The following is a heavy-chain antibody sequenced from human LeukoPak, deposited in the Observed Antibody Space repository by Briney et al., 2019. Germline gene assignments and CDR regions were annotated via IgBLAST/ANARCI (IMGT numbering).Heavy chain of an antibody. CDR3: TTAPRGYCSGGSCSYAFDI. J-gene: IGHJ3*02. D-gene: IGHD2-15*01. CDR1: GFTFSSYW. CDR2: IKSKSDGGTT. Sequence: GGSLRLSCAASGFTFSSYWVHWVRQAPGKGLEWVGRIKSKSDGGTTDYAAPVKGRFTISRDDSKNTLYLQMNSLKTEDTAVYYCTTAPRGYCSGGSCSYAFDIWGQGTMVTVSS. V-gene: IGHV3-15*01.